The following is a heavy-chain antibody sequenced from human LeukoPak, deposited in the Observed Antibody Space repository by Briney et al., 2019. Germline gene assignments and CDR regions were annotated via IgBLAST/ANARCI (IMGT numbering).Heavy chain of an antibody. CDR1: GLTFSSYA. J-gene: IGHJ2*01. CDR3: AKDMLRSGYYFDL. D-gene: IGHD3-3*01. CDR2: ISGSGGSK. Sequence: PGGSLRLSCAASGLTFSSYAMSWVRQAPGKGLEWVSVISGSGGSKYYADSVKGRFTISRDNSKNTLYLQMNSLRAKDTAVYYCAKDMLRSGYYFDLSGRGTLVTVSS. V-gene: IGHV3-23*01.